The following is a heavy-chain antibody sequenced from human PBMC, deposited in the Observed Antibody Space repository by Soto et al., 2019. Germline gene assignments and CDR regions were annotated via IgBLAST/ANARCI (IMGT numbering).Heavy chain of an antibody. CDR2: IYYSGST. J-gene: IGHJ4*02. V-gene: IGHV4-39*01. D-gene: IGHD2-2*02. CDR3: ARHSYPQVNYY. CDR1: GGSISSYY. Sequence: SETLSLTCTVSGGSISSYYWGWIRQPPGKGLEWIGSIYYSGSTYYNPSLKTRVTISVDTSKNQFSLKLSSVTAADTAVYYCARHSYPQVNYYWGQGTLVTVSS.